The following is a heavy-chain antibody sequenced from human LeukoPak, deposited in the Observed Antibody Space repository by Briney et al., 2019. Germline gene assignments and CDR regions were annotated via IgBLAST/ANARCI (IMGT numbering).Heavy chain of an antibody. D-gene: IGHD2-2*01. J-gene: IGHJ3*02. CDR1: GGTFSSYA. CDR3: ARDGIVVVPAAIRAYDAFDI. CDR2: IIPIFGTA. Sequence: GSSVKVSCKASGGTFSSYAISWVRQAPGQGLEWMGGIIPIFGTANYAQKFQGRVTITADESTSTAYMELSSLRSDDTAVYYCARDGIVVVPAAIRAYDAFDIWGQGTMVTVSS. V-gene: IGHV1-69*01.